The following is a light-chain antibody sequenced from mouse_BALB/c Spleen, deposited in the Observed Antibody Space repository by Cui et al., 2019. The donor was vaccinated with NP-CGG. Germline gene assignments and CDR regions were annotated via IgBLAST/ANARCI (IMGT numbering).Light chain of an antibody. CDR2: GTN. Sequence: QTVVTQESALTTSPGETVTLTGRSSIRAVTTSNYANWVQEKPDHLFTGLIGGTNNRAPGVPARFSGSLIGDKAALTITGAQTEDEAIYFCALWYSNHWVFGGGTKLTVL. J-gene: IGLJ1*01. CDR1: IRAVTTSNY. CDR3: ALWYSNHWV. V-gene: IGLV1*01.